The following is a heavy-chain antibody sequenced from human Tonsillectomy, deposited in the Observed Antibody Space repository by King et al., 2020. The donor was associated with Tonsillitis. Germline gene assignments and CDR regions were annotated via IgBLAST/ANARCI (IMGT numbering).Heavy chain of an antibody. J-gene: IGHJ4*01. CDR3: AKTXXYGXGSHXXX. CDR2: IRYDGSYK. V-gene: IGHV3-30*02. CDR1: GFXXSXYX. D-gene: IGHD3-10*01. Sequence: VQLVQSGXGVVQPGGSLRLSCAASGFXXSXYXMHXXRQAPGXGLEWVAFIRYDGSYKHHADSVKGRFTISRDNSKNTRYLQMNSLQPEXXAVYYCAKTXXYGXGSHXXXWGXXXLVTVS.